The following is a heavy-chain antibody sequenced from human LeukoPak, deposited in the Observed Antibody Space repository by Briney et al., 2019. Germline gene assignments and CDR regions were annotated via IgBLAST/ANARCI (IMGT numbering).Heavy chain of an antibody. Sequence: ASVKVSCKASGYTFTSYYMHWVRQAPGQGLEWMGIINPSGGSTSYAQKFQGRVTMTRDTSTSTVYMEQSSLRSEDTAVYYCARERVVVAATPRTGLDPWGQGTMVTVSS. V-gene: IGHV1-46*01. CDR2: INPSGGST. J-gene: IGHJ3*01. D-gene: IGHD2-15*01. CDR3: ARERVVVAATPRTGLDP. CDR1: GYTFTSYY.